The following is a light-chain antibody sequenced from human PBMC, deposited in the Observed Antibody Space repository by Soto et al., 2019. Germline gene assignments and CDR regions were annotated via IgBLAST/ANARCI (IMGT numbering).Light chain of an antibody. V-gene: IGLV2-14*01. CDR3: SSYTSSTTPLYV. Sequence: QSALTQPASVSGSPGQSITISCTGTSSDVGGYNYVSWYQQHPGKAPNLMIYDVSNRPSGVSTRFSGSKSGHTASLTISGLQAEDEADYYCSSYTSSTTPLYVFGTGTSSPS. J-gene: IGLJ1*01. CDR1: SSDVGGYNY. CDR2: DVS.